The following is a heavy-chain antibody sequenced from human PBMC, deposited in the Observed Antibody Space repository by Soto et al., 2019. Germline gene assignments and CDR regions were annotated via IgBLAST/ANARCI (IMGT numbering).Heavy chain of an antibody. CDR1: GFTFDDYA. Sequence: EVQLVESGGGLVQPGRSLRLSCAASGFTFDDYAMDWVRQAPGKCLEWVSGISWNVGSIAYADSVKGRFTISRDNAKNSLYLQMNSLRAEDTALYYCAKGVDGWYYFDYWGQGTLVTVSS. CDR3: AKGVDGWYYFDY. J-gene: IGHJ4*02. V-gene: IGHV3-9*01. D-gene: IGHD3-3*01. CDR2: ISWNVGSI.